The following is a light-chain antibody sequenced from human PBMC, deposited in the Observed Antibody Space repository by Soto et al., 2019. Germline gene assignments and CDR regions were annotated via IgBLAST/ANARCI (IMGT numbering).Light chain of an antibody. V-gene: IGKV3-15*01. CDR1: QSVNSN. CDR3: QQYYKWPLT. CDR2: GAS. Sequence: EVVMTQSPATLSVSPGAIVTLSCRASQSVNSNLAWYQQKPGQTPRLLLYGASTRATGVPARFSGSGSGTDFTLTIGNLQSEDFAVYSCQQYYKWPLTFGQGTKVDIK. J-gene: IGKJ1*01.